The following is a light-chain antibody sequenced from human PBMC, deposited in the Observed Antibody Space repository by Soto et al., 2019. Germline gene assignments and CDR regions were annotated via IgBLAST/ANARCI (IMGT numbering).Light chain of an antibody. V-gene: IGLV2-23*01. Sequence: QSALTQPASVSGSPGQSITISCTGTSSDVGSYNLVSWYQQHPGKAPKLMIYEGSKRPSGVSNRFSGSKSGNTASLTISGLQAADEADYYCCSYAGSSTWVFGEGTKLTVL. J-gene: IGLJ3*02. CDR2: EGS. CDR3: CSYAGSSTWV. CDR1: SSDVGSYNL.